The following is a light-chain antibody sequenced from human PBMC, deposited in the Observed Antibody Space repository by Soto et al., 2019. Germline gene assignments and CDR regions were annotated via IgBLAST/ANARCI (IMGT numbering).Light chain of an antibody. CDR3: QQYNHWPPLT. V-gene: IGKV3-15*01. J-gene: IGKJ4*01. CDR1: QSVGRN. Sequence: EIVMTQSPATLSASPGERATLSCRASQSVGRNLAWYQQKPGQAPRLLIYGASTRATGIPARFSGSGSETEFTLTISSLQSEDFAIYSCQQYNHWPPLTFGGGTKVEIK. CDR2: GAS.